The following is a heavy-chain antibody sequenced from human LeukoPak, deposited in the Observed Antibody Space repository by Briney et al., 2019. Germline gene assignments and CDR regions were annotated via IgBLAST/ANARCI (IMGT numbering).Heavy chain of an antibody. J-gene: IGHJ4*02. V-gene: IGHV4-59*08. CDR3: ATTPYYDILTGYYYIDY. CDR1: GDSIISFY. Sequence: SETLSLTCSVSGDSIISFYWSWIRQSPGKGLECIGYIYYSGITNYNPSLKSRVTISVDTSKNQFSLKLSSVTAADTAVYYCATTPYYDILTGYYYIDYWGQGTLVTVSS. D-gene: IGHD3-9*01. CDR2: IYYSGIT.